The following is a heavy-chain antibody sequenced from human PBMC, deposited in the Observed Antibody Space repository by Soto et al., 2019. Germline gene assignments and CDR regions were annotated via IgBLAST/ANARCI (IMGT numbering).Heavy chain of an antibody. D-gene: IGHD3-22*01. J-gene: IGHJ6*02. CDR2: IYHSGST. CDR3: ARDSKDYYDSSGYPGGYYYGMDV. Sequence: SETLSLTCAVSGGSISSSNWWSWVRQPPGKGLEWIGEIYHSGSTNYNPSLKSRVTISVDKSKNQFSLKLSSVTAADTAVYYCARDSKDYYDSSGYPGGYYYGMDVWGQGTTVTVSS. V-gene: IGHV4-4*02. CDR1: GGSISSSNW.